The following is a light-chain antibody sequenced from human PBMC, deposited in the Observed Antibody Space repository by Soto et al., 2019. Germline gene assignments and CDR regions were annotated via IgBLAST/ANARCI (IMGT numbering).Light chain of an antibody. V-gene: IGLV1-40*01. CDR2: GNS. CDR1: SSNIGAGYD. CDR3: QSYDSSLSGPWV. J-gene: IGLJ2*01. Sequence: QSVLTQPPSVSGAPGQRVTISCTGSSSNIGAGYDVHWCQQLPGTAPKLLIYGNSNRPSGVPDRFSGSKSGTSASLAITGLQAEDEADYYCQSYDSSLSGPWVFGGGTKLTVL.